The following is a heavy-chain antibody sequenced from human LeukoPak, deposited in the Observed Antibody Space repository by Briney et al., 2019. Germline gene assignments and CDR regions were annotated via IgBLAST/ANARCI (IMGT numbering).Heavy chain of an antibody. CDR2: IYTSGST. J-gene: IGHJ6*03. D-gene: IGHD3-10*02. Sequence: ETLSLTCTVSGGSISSYYWSWIRQPAGKGLEWIGRIYTSGSTNYNPSLKSRVTISVDTSKNQFSLKLSSVTAADTAVYYCASVRGVIRSYYYYMDVWGKGTTVTISS. CDR3: ASVRGVIRSYYYYMDV. CDR1: GGSISSYY. V-gene: IGHV4-4*07.